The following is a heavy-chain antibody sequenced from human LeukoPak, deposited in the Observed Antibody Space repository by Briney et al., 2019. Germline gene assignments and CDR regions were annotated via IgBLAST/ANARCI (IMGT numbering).Heavy chain of an antibody. Sequence: SQTLSLTCTVSGGSINSGTYFWSWIRQPAEKGLEWVGHIYTSGSTDYNPSLKSRVTISRDTSTNQFSLKLSSVTAADTAVYYCARAREGYYYASGRPYYFDYWGQGSLVTVSS. V-gene: IGHV4-61*09. CDR1: GGSINSGTYF. CDR3: ARAREGYYYASGRPYYFDY. D-gene: IGHD3-10*01. CDR2: IYTSGST. J-gene: IGHJ4*02.